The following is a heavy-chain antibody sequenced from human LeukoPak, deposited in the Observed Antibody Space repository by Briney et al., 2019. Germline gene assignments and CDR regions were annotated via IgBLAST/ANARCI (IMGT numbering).Heavy chain of an antibody. CDR3: ARGFESDPPYYDLWSGYYNRGYYYYGMDV. D-gene: IGHD3-3*01. CDR2: INSDGSST. V-gene: IGHV3-74*01. Sequence: GGSLRLSCAASGFTFSSYWMHWVRQAPGKGLVWVSRINSDGSSTSYADSVKGRFTISRDNAKNTLYLQMNSLRAEDTAVYYCARGFESDPPYYDLWSGYYNRGYYYYGMDVWGQGTTVTVSS. CDR1: GFTFSSYW. J-gene: IGHJ6*02.